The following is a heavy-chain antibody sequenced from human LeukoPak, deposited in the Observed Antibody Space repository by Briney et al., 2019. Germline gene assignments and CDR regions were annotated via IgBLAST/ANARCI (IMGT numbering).Heavy chain of an antibody. CDR1: GYTFTSYD. D-gene: IGHD6-13*01. Sequence: AAVKVSCKASGYTFTSYDINWVRQATGQGLEWMGWMNPNSGNTGYAQKFQGRGTITRNTAISTAYVELSSLRSEDTPEYYCARGVLSGSSWYHLDYWGQGTLVTVSS. CDR3: ARGVLSGSSWYHLDY. V-gene: IGHV1-8*03. J-gene: IGHJ4*02. CDR2: MNPNSGNT.